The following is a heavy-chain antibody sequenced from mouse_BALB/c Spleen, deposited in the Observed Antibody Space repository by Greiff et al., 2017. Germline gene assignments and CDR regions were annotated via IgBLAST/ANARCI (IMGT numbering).Heavy chain of an antibody. CDR1: GYSITSDYA. J-gene: IGHJ4*01. CDR2: ISYSGST. CDR3: AGLGVREDLNAMDY. V-gene: IGHV3-2*02. Sequence: EVKLVESGPGLVKPSQSLSLTCTVTGYSITSDYAWNWIRQFPGNKLEWLGYISYSGSTSSNPSLKSRISLTRDTSKNQFFLQLNSVTTKDTATYCGAGLGVREDLNAMDYWGQGTSVTVSS. D-gene: IGHD3-3*01.